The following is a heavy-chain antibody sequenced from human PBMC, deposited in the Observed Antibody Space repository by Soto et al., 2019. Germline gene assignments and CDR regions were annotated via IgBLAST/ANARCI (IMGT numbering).Heavy chain of an antibody. V-gene: IGHV3-21*01. Sequence: EVQLVESGGGLVEPGGSLRLSCAASGFTFSTYSMNWVRQAPGKGLEWVSSITSSSNYIYYTDSVEGRFTISRDNAKSSLYLKKNSLRVEDTAVYYCGRDTNFYASGSGVDYWGQGTLVTVSS. CDR2: ITSSSNYI. CDR1: GFTFSTYS. D-gene: IGHD3-10*01. J-gene: IGHJ4*02. CDR3: GRDTNFYASGSGVDY.